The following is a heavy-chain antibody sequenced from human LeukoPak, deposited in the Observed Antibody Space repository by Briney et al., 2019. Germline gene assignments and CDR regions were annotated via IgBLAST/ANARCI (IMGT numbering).Heavy chain of an antibody. CDR3: ARVLYSQINYFDY. V-gene: IGHV1-2*06. CDR2: INPNSDGT. J-gene: IGHJ4*02. CDR1: GYTFTGYY. Sequence: ASVKVSCKASGYTFTGYYMHWVRQAPGQGLEWMGRINPNSDGTNYAQKFQGRVTMTRDTSISTAYMELSRLRSDDTAVYYCARVLYSQINYFDYWGQGTLVTVSS. D-gene: IGHD3-16*01.